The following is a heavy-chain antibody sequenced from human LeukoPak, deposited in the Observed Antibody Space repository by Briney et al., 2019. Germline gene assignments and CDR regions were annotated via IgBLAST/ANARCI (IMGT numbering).Heavy chain of an antibody. CDR3: ARVPYGSGSFNWFDP. CDR1: GFTVSSYW. CDR2: INSDGSST. V-gene: IGHV3-74*01. D-gene: IGHD3-10*01. J-gene: IGHJ5*02. Sequence: GGSLRLSCAASGFTVSSYWMHWVRQAPGKGRVWVSRINSDGSSTSYADSAKGRFTISRDNAKNTLYLQMNSLRAEDTAVYYCARVPYGSGSFNWFDPWGQGTLVTVSS.